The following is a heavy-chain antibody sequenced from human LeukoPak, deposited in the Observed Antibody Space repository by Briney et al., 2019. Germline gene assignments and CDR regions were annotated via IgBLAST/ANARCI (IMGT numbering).Heavy chain of an antibody. J-gene: IGHJ4*02. D-gene: IGHD2-2*01. CDR2: ISSSSSYI. CDR1: GFTFSSYS. Sequence: GGSLRLSCAASGFTFSSYSMNWVRQAPGKGLEWVSSISSSSSYIYYADSVKGRFTISRDNAKNSLYLQMNSLRAEDTAVYYCARGGPYCSSTSCFDFDYWGQGTLVTVS. CDR3: ARGGPYCSSTSCFDFDY. V-gene: IGHV3-21*01.